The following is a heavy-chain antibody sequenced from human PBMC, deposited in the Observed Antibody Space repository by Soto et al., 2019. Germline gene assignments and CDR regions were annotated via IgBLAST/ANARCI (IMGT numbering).Heavy chain of an antibody. J-gene: IGHJ6*03. D-gene: IGHD3-16*01. CDR2: ISSSSSTI. Sequence: PGGSLRLSCAASGFTFSSYSMNWVRQAPGKGLEWVSYISSSSSTIYYADSVKGRFTIPRDNAKNSLYLQMNSLRAEDTAVYYCAREMSPVMYYYYYMDVWGKGTKVTVSS. CDR3: AREMSPVMYYYYYMDV. V-gene: IGHV3-48*01. CDR1: GFTFSSYS.